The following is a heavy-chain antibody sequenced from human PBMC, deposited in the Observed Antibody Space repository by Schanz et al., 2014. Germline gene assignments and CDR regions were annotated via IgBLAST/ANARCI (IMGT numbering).Heavy chain of an antibody. CDR1: GFNFSNYD. V-gene: IGHV3-30*18. CDR2: IYFNGTNK. D-gene: IGHD3-10*01. Sequence: QVQLVESGGGVVQPGRSLRLSCAASGFNFSNYDIHWVRQAPGKGLEWVALIYFNGTNKYYADSVKGRFTISRDNSQNTLYLQMNTLRTEDTAVYYCAKDFFIGVARGVIISHDAIDIWGQGTKVTVSS. J-gene: IGHJ3*02. CDR3: AKDFFIGVARGVIISHDAIDI.